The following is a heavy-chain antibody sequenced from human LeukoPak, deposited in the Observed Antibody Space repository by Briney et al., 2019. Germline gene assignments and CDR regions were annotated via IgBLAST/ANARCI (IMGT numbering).Heavy chain of an antibody. V-gene: IGHV3-9*01. Sequence: GGSLRLSCAASGFTFDDYAMHWVRQAPGKGLEWVSGISWNSGSIGYADSVKGRFTISRDNAKNSLYLQMNSLRGEDTAVYYCTRDSGYNAFDNWGQGTMVTVSS. CDR2: ISWNSGSI. CDR1: GFTFDDYA. CDR3: TRDSGYNAFDN. J-gene: IGHJ3*02. D-gene: IGHD5-12*01.